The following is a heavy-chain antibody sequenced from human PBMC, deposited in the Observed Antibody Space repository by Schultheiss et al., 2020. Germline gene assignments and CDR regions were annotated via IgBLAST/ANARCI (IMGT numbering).Heavy chain of an antibody. J-gene: IGHJ6*02. D-gene: IGHD1-26*01. CDR1: GYTFTDYY. CDR3: ARPVGGLDV. Sequence: ASVKVSCQASGYTFTDYYMHWVRQAPGQGLEWMGWINPNSGDTKYAQKFQGWVTMTRDTSISTAYMELRSLRSDDTAVYYCARPVGGLDVWGQGTTVTVSS. V-gene: IGHV1-2*04. CDR2: INPNSGDT.